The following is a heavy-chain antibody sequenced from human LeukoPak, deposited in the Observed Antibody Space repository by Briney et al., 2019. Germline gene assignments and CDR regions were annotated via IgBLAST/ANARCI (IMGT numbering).Heavy chain of an antibody. J-gene: IGHJ4*02. Sequence: SETVSLTCAVYGGSFSGYYWSWIRQPPGKRLEWIGEINHSGSTNYNPSLKSRVTISVDTPKNQFSLKLSSVTAADTAVYYCARRLYYYGSGTQNWGQGTLVTVSS. CDR2: INHSGST. CDR3: ARRLYYYGSGTQN. V-gene: IGHV4-34*01. D-gene: IGHD3-10*01. CDR1: GGSFSGYY.